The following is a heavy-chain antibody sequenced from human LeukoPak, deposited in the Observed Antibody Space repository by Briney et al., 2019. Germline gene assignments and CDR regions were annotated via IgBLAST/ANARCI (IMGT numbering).Heavy chain of an antibody. Sequence: SGTLSLTCAVSGGSISSSNWWSWVRQPPGKGLEWIGEIYHSGSTNYNPSLKSRVTISVDKSKNQFSLKLSSVTAADTAVYYCARARTYYYGSWSSRDYWGQGTLVTVSS. CDR2: IYHSGST. CDR3: ARARTYYYGSWSSRDY. D-gene: IGHD3-10*01. V-gene: IGHV4-4*02. CDR1: GGSISSSNW. J-gene: IGHJ4*02.